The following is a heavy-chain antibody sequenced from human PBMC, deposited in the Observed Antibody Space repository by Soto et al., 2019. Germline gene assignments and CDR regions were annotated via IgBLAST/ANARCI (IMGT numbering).Heavy chain of an antibody. CDR1: GGSISSYY. D-gene: IGHD3-10*01. V-gene: IGHV4-59*01. CDR2: IYYSGST. CDR3: ARGRSANYYGSGSYWFDP. Sequence: LSLTCTVSGGSISSYYWSWIRQPPGKGLEWIGYIYYSGSTNYNPSLKSRVTISVDTSKNQFSLKLSSVTAADTAVYYCARGRSANYYGSGSYWFDPWGQGTLVTVSS. J-gene: IGHJ5*02.